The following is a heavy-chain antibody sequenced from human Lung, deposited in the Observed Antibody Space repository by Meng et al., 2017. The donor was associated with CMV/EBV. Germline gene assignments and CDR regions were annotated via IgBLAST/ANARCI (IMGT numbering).Heavy chain of an antibody. Sequence: ASVKVSRMASGYSFSSYGINWVRQAPGQGLEWLGRIGYYNGNTNYAQKLEARVTMTTDTSTSTAYMELRSLRSDDTAVYYCAGDRWYYGSGNYYPFPFWGQGTLVTVSS. J-gene: IGHJ4*02. CDR2: IGYYNGNT. D-gene: IGHD3-10*01. CDR3: AGDRWYYGSGNYYPFPF. CDR1: GYSFSSYG. V-gene: IGHV1-18*01.